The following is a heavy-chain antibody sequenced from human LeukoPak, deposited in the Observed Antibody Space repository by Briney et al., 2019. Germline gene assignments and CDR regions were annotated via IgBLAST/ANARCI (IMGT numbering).Heavy chain of an antibody. V-gene: IGHV1-18*01. CDR2: ISSSSGNT. D-gene: IGHD3-16*01. CDR3: AREHPRLGDLWNDY. CDR1: GFTFSSYG. Sequence: GASVKVSCKASGFTFSSYGISWVRQAPGQGLECMGWISSSSGNTDYAQKFQGRVTMTTDKSTSTAYMELRSLRSDDTAVYYCAREHPRLGDLWNDYWGQGTPVTVSS. J-gene: IGHJ4*02.